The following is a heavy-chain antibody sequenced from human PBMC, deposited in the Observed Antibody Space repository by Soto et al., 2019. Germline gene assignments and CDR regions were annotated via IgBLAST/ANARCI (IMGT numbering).Heavy chain of an antibody. D-gene: IGHD3-10*01. V-gene: IGHV3-15*01. J-gene: IGHJ4*02. CDR3: TTDRDVLLWFGESDY. CDR2: IKSKTDGGTT. CDR1: GFTFSNAW. Sequence: GGSLRLSCAASGFTFSNAWMSWVRQAPGKGLEWVGRIKSKTDGGTTDYAAPVKGRFTISRDDSKNTLYLQMNSLKTEDTAVYYCTTDRDVLLWFGESDYWGQGTLVTVSS.